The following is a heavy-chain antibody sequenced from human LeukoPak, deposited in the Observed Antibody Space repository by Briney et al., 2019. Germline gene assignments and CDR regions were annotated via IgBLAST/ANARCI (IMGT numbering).Heavy chain of an antibody. CDR2: IDYSGSS. D-gene: IGHD5-18*01. J-gene: IGHJ4*02. CDR1: GGSFSSSPYY. V-gene: IGHV4-39*01. CDR3: ARHGGYSYGYFFDY. Sequence: KASETLSLTCTVSGGSFSSSPYYWAWIRQPPGKGLEWIGSIDYSGSSYYSPSLKSRVTISVDTSKNQFSLKLNSVTAADTAVYYCARHGGYSYGYFFDYWGQGTLVTVSS.